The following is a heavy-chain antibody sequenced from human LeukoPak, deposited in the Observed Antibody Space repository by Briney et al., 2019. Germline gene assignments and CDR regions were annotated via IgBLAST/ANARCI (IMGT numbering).Heavy chain of an antibody. CDR1: GCTFSSYA. D-gene: IGHD3-22*01. J-gene: IGHJ3*02. Sequence: GGSLRLSCAASGCTFSSYAMSWVRQAPGKGLEWVSAISSSGGSTYYADSVKGRFTISRDNSKNTLYLQMNSLRAEDTAVYYCAKPNSGYTAFHIWGQGTMVTVSS. CDR2: ISSSGGST. CDR3: AKPNSGYTAFHI. V-gene: IGHV3-23*01.